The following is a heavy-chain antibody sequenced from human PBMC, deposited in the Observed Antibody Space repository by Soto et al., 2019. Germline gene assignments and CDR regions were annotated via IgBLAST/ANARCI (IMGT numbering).Heavy chain of an antibody. CDR2: INPSGGST. CDR1: GYTFTSYY. J-gene: IGHJ4*02. V-gene: IGHV1-46*01. Sequence: QVQLVQSGAGVKKPGASVKVSCKASGYTFTSYYMHWVRQAPGQGLEWMGIINPSGGSTSYAQKFQGRVTMTRDTSTSTVYMELSSLRSEDTAVYYCARDWTQGGYDQDCSGGSCYPGDYWGQDTLVTVSS. CDR3: ARDWTQGGYDQDCSGGSCYPGDY. D-gene: IGHD2-15*01.